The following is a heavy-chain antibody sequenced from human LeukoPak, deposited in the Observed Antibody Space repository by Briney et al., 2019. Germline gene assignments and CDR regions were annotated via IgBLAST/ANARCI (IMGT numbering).Heavy chain of an antibody. J-gene: IGHJ5*02. CDR3: ARRPVAMYCSSTSCRWGFDP. V-gene: IGHV4-38-2*01. CDR1: GYSISSGYY. D-gene: IGHD2-2*01. CDR2: IYHSGST. Sequence: SETLSLTCAVSGYSISSGYYWGWIRQPPGKGLEWIGSIYHSGSTYYNPSLKSRVTISVDTSKNQFSLKLSSVTAADTAVYYCARRPVAMYCSSTSCRWGFDPWGQGTLVTVSS.